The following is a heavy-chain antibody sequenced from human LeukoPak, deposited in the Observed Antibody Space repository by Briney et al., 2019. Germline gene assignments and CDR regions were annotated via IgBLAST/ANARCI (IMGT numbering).Heavy chain of an antibody. CDR2: INPNSGGT. D-gene: IGHD3-10*01. CDR3: ARALVRLFDY. V-gene: IGHV1-2*02. CDR1: GYTFTGYY. Sequence: GASVKVSCKASGYTFTGYYMHWVRQAPGQGLEGRGWINPNSGGTNYAQKLQGRGTMTSDTSSSTAYMELSRLRSDDTAVYYCARALVRLFDYWGQRTLVTVSS. J-gene: IGHJ4*02.